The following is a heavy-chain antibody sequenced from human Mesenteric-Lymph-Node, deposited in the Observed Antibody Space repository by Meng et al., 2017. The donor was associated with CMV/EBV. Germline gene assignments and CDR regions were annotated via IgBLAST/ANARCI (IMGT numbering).Heavy chain of an antibody. CDR2: INPSGGNS. Sequence: ASVKVSCKASGYPFTSHYIHWVRQAPGQGLEWMGVINPSGGNSDYAQKFQGRVTMTRDTSISTAYMELSRLTSDDTAVYYCARALGPVARPWYYGMDVWGQGTTVTVSS. V-gene: IGHV1-2*02. CDR3: ARALGPVARPWYYGMDV. D-gene: IGHD2-2*02. J-gene: IGHJ6*02. CDR1: GYPFTSHY.